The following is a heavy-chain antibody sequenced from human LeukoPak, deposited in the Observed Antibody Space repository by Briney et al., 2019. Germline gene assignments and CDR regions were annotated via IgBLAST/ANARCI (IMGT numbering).Heavy chain of an antibody. CDR1: GFTFSSYV. CDR3: AKDYTKGVGATDS. D-gene: IGHD1-26*01. Sequence: GGSLRLSCAASGFTFSSYVMSWVRQAPGKGVEWVSVISGGGDSTYYADSVKGRFTISRDNSKNTLYLQMNSLRAEDTAVYYCAKDYTKGVGATDSWGHGTLVTVSS. CDR2: ISGGGDST. J-gene: IGHJ5*01. V-gene: IGHV3-23*01.